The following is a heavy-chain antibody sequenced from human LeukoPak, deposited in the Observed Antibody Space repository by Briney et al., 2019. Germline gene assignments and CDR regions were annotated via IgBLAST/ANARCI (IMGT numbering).Heavy chain of an antibody. V-gene: IGHV1-2*02. J-gene: IGHJ3*02. D-gene: IGHD3-16*02. CDR2: INPNSGGT. Sequence: GASVKVSCKASGYTFTDYYMHWVRQAPGQGLEWMGWINPNSGGTNYAQKFQGRVTMTRDTSISTAYMELSRLRSDDTAVYYCASCSTVSVWGSYRYLAFDIWGQGTMVTVSS. CDR1: GYTFTDYY. CDR3: ASCSTVSVWGSYRYLAFDI.